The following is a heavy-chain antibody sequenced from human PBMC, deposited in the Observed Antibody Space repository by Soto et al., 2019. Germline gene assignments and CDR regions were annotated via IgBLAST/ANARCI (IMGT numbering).Heavy chain of an antibody. CDR3: AKGRGGSGSLTPRVDF. CDR2: ISGGGDTT. D-gene: IGHD3-10*01. V-gene: IGHV3-23*01. J-gene: IGHJ4*02. Sequence: EVQLLESGGGLVQPGGSLRLSCAASGFTFNNYAMTWVRQAPGKGLEWVSAISGGGDTTSYADPVKGRFTVSRDGSKNTLYLQMSSLRAEATALYYCAKGRGGSGSLTPRVDFWGQGTLVTVSS. CDR1: GFTFNNYA.